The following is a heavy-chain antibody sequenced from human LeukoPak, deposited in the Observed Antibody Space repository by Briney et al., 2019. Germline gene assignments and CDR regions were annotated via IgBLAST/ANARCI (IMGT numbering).Heavy chain of an antibody. CDR2: ISRTASSI. CDR3: ARDVTYHGGDWFDP. D-gene: IGHD4-23*01. V-gene: IGHV3-48*04. Sequence: LRLSCXASEFTFSSYSMSWVRQAPGKGLEWVSYISRTASSIYYADSVKGRFTISRDNAKNSLYLQMNSLRAEDTAVYYCARDVTYHGGDWFDPWGQGTLVTVSS. J-gene: IGHJ5*02. CDR1: EFTFSSYS.